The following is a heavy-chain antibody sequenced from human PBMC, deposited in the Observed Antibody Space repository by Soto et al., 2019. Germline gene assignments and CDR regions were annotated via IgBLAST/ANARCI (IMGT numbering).Heavy chain of an antibody. CDR3: AKGSASDGDSEYFQN. D-gene: IGHD4-17*01. Sequence: QVQLVESGGGVVQPGRSLRLSCAASGFTFRHFAIHWVRQAPGKGLEWVAGISYTGAKTYYADSVKGRFTLSRDNSENPLFLQMNNLRLADTALYICAKGSASDGDSEYFQNWGQGTLVTVSS. J-gene: IGHJ1*01. CDR2: ISYTGAKT. CDR1: GFTFRHFA. V-gene: IGHV3-30*18.